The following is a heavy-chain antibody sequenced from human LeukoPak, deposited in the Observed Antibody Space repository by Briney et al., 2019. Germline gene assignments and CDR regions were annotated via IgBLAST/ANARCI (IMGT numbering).Heavy chain of an antibody. CDR1: GYGFTSYW. CDR3: ARPVDTAMVHFDY. CDR2: IYPGDSDT. D-gene: IGHD5-18*01. Sequence: GASLKISCMGSGYGFTSYWIGWVRQMPGKGLEWMGIIYPGDSDTRYSPSFQGQVTISADKSISTAYLQWSSLKASDTAMYYCARPVDTAMVHFDYWGQGTLVTVSS. J-gene: IGHJ4*02. V-gene: IGHV5-51*01.